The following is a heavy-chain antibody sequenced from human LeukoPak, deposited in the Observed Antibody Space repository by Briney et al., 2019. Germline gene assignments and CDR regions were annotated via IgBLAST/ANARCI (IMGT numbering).Heavy chain of an antibody. V-gene: IGHV1-69*04. Sequence: ASVKVSCKASGGTFSSYAISWVRQAPGQGLEWMGRIIPILGIANYAQKFQGRVTITADKSTSTAYMELSSLRSEDTAVYYCARIYCSGGSCYFDYWGQGTLVTVSS. CDR1: GGTFSSYA. CDR2: IIPILGIA. J-gene: IGHJ4*02. D-gene: IGHD2-15*01. CDR3: ARIYCSGGSCYFDY.